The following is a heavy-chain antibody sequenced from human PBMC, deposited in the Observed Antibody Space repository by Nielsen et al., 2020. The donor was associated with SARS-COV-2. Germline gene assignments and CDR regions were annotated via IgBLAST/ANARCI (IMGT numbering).Heavy chain of an antibody. CDR1: GFTFDDYA. D-gene: IGHD2-21*02. V-gene: IGHV3-9*01. J-gene: IGHJ4*02. CDR3: VKGDCGGDCPPDY. Sequence: SLKISCAASGFTFDDYAMHWVRPAPGKGLEWVSGISWNSGSIGYADSVKGRFTISRDNAKNSLYLHMNSLRAEDTALYYCVKGDCGGDCPPDYWGQGTLVTVSS. CDR2: ISWNSGSI.